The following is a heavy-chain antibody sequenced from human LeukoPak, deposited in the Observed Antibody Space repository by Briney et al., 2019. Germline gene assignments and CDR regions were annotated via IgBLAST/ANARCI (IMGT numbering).Heavy chain of an antibody. D-gene: IGHD4/OR15-4a*01. J-gene: IGHJ4*02. CDR1: GLTFSGFA. Sequence: GGSLRLSCAASGLTFSGFAMYWVRQAPGKGLEWVVVTSYDGSNKNYADSVKGRFTISRDKSKNTLYLQMNSLRAEDTAVYYCAKVMVHLWSDLDYWGQGTLVTVSS. V-gene: IGHV3-30-3*01. CDR2: TSYDGSNK. CDR3: AKVMVHLWSDLDY.